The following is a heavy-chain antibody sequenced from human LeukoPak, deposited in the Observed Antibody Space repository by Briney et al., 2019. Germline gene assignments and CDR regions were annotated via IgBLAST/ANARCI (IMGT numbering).Heavy chain of an antibody. CDR1: GYTFTSYY. J-gene: IGHJ3*02. CDR2: INPSGGST. V-gene: IGHV1-46*01. D-gene: IGHD3-22*01. Sequence: ASVKVSCKASGYTFTSYYMHWVRQAPGQGLEWMGIINPSGGSTSYPQKFQGRVTMTRDTSTSTVYMELSSLRSEDTAVYYCARDPHGRGYYDSSGYYGGAFDIWGQGTMVTVSS. CDR3: ARDPHGRGYYDSSGYYGGAFDI.